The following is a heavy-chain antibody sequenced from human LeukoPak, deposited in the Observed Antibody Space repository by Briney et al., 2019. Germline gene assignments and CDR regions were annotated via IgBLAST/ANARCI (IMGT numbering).Heavy chain of an antibody. V-gene: IGHV1-69*13. Sequence: SVEVSCKASGGTFSSYAISWVRQAPGQGLEWMGGIIPIFGTANYAQKFQGRVTITADESTSTAYMELSSLRSEDTAVYYCARDMTSSIRGYYYMDVWGKGTTVTVSS. D-gene: IGHD6-13*01. CDR3: ARDMTSSIRGYYYMDV. J-gene: IGHJ6*03. CDR1: GGTFSSYA. CDR2: IIPIFGTA.